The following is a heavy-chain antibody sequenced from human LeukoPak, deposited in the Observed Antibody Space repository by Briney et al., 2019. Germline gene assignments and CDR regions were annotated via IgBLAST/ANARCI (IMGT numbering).Heavy chain of an antibody. V-gene: IGHV3-74*01. D-gene: IGHD2-15*01. CDR1: GITFGNNW. J-gene: IGHJ4*02. CDR2: INSDGGGA. CDR3: ARGYSATFDY. Sequence: GGSLRLSCAASGITFGNNWMHWVRQGPGKGLVWISRINSDGGGAIYADSVKGRFTVSRDNAKNTLYLQMNSLRAEDTAVYYCARGYSATFDYWGQGTLVTVSS.